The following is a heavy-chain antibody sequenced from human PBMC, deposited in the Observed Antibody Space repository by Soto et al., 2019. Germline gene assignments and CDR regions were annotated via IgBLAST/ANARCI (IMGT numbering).Heavy chain of an antibody. J-gene: IGHJ3*02. V-gene: IGHV1-69*02. CDR1: GGTFSSYT. CDR3: ARGKCYIVVVGAAPYAFDI. CDR2: IIPILGIA. Sequence: GASVKVSCKARGGTFSSYTISWVRQAPGQGLEWMGRIIPILGIANYAQKFQGRVTITADKSTSTAYMELSSLRSEDTAVYYCARGKCYIVVVGAAPYAFDICGQRTIVTV. D-gene: IGHD2-15*01.